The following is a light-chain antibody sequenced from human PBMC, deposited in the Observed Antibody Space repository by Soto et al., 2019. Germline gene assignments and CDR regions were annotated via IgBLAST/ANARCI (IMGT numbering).Light chain of an antibody. V-gene: IGKV3-15*01. CDR2: AAS. CDR3: QQYSIWRT. CDR1: QSINSN. J-gene: IGKJ1*01. Sequence: EIVMTQSPVTLSVSPGERATLSCRASQSINSNLAWYQQKPGQAPSLLIYAASTRATGIPARFSGSGSGTEFTLTISSLQSEDFAVYYCQQYSIWRTFGQGTKVDIK.